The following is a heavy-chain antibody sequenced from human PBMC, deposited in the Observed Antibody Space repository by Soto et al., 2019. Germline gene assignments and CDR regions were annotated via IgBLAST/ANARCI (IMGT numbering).Heavy chain of an antibody. J-gene: IGHJ6*02. CDR3: AADREKGYVGGMDV. Sequence: GASVKVSCKASGFTFTSSAMQWVRQARGQRLEWIGWIVVGSGNTNYAQKFQERVTITRDMSTSTAYMGLSSLRSEDTAVYYCAADREKGYVGGMDVWGQGTTVTVSS. D-gene: IGHD5-12*01. CDR1: GFTFTSSA. CDR2: IVVGSGNT. V-gene: IGHV1-58*02.